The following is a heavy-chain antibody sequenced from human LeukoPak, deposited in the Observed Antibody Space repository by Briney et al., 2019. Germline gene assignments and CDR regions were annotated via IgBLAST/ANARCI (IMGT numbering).Heavy chain of an antibody. CDR1: GFTFSSYE. CDR3: ARKYCSTTSCLFDN. V-gene: IGHV3-48*03. J-gene: IGHJ4*02. Sequence: GGSLRLSCAASGFTFSSYETNWVRQAPGKGLQWVSDISSSGTTIYYADSVKGRSTTSRDNAKNSLYLQMNSLRAEDTAVYYCARKYCSTTSCLFDNWGQGTLVTVSS. D-gene: IGHD2-2*01. CDR2: ISSSGTTI.